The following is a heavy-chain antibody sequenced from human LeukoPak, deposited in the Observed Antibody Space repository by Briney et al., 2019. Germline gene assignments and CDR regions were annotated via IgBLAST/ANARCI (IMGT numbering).Heavy chain of an antibody. D-gene: IGHD3-10*01. J-gene: IGHJ5*02. CDR2: MYSSGST. CDR1: GGSISGFY. V-gene: IGHV4-4*09. CDR3: ARSRSGTYGCFDP. Sequence: SETLSLTCTVSGGSISGFYWTWIRQPPGKGLEWIGFMYSSGSTSYNPSLRSRVSMSLDTSRNQFSLRLSSLTAADTAIYYCARSRSGTYGCFDPWGQGALVTVSS.